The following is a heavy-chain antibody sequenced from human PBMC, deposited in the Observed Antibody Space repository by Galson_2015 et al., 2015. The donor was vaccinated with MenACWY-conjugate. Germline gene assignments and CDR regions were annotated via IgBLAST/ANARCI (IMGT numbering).Heavy chain of an antibody. V-gene: IGHV4-39*07. CDR2: IYYTGST. Sequence: SETLSLTCTVSDGSITSSLYYWGWIRQPPGKGLDWIGSIYYTGSTYNNPSLRSRVTISVDVSKNQFSLKLNSVTAADTAVYYCAREIRLGYCINGLCYRGVYFDFWGQGTLVTVSS. CDR1: DGSITSSLYY. J-gene: IGHJ4*02. CDR3: AREIRLGYCINGLCYRGVYFDF. D-gene: IGHD2-8*01.